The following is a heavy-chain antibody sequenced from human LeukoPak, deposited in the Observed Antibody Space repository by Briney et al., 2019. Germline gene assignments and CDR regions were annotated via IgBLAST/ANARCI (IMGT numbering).Heavy chain of an antibody. V-gene: IGHV4-31*03. D-gene: IGHD3-22*01. CDR3: AREVDSSGHNWFDP. CDR2: IYYSGST. Sequence: SETLSLTCTVSGGSISSGGYYWSWIRQHPGKGLEWIGYIYYSGSTYYNPSLKSRVTISVDTSKNQSSLKLSSVTAADTAVYYCAREVDSSGHNWFDPWGQGTLVTVSS. CDR1: GGSISSGGYY. J-gene: IGHJ5*02.